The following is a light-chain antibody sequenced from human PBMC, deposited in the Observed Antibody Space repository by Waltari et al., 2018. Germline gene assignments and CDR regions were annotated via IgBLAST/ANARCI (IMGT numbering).Light chain of an antibody. J-gene: IGKJ4*01. V-gene: IGKV3-11*01. Sequence: EIVLTQSPATVSLSPGERATLSCRASQSIRTYLAWFHHIPGQTPRIIIYGASNRAPGIPASFSGSGSETDFTLTISSLVPEDFAVYYCQHCCTLPFTFGVGTKVEI. CDR2: GAS. CDR1: QSIRTY. CDR3: QHCCTLPFT.